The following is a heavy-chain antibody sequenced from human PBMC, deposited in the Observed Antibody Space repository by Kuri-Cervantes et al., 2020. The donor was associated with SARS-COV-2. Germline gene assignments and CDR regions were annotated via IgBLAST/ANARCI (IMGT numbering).Heavy chain of an antibody. CDR3: ARGSNGLDY. V-gene: IGHV3-48*02. Sequence: GESLKISCAASGFSFSSYGMNWVRQAPGKGLEWVSYISSSSSTIYYADSVKGRFTISRDNAKNSLYLQMNSLRDEDTAVYYCARGSNGLDYWGQGTLVTVSS. CDR2: ISSSSSTI. J-gene: IGHJ4*02. CDR1: GFSFSSYG.